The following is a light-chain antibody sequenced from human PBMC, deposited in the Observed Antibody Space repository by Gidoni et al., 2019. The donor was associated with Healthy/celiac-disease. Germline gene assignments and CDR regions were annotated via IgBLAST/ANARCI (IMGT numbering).Light chain of an antibody. CDR2: GAS. CDR3: QQYGSSPST. V-gene: IGKV3-20*01. J-gene: IGKJ4*01. Sequence: EIVLTQSPGTLSWSTGERATPSCMASQSVSSSYLAWYQQKPGQAPRLLTYGASSRATGIPDSFSGSGSGTDFTLTISRLETEDLAVYYCQQYGSSPSTFGGGTKVEIK. CDR1: QSVSSSY.